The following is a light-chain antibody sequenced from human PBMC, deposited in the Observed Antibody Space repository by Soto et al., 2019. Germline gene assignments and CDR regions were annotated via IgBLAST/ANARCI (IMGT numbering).Light chain of an antibody. CDR3: LTWGAGIWV. V-gene: IGLV4-69*01. CDR2: LNSDGRH. Sequence: VLTQSPSASASLGASVKLTCTLSSGHTNYAIAWHQLQPEKGPRYLMKLNSDGRHSKGDGIPDRFSGSSSGAERYLTISSLRSEDEADYYCLTWGAGIWVFGGGTKLTVL. CDR1: SGHTNYA. J-gene: IGLJ3*02.